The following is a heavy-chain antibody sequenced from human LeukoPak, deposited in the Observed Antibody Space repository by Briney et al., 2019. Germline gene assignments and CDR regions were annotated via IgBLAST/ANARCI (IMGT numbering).Heavy chain of an antibody. Sequence: PSETLSLTCTVSGYSISSGYYWGCIRQPPGKGLEWIGSIYHSGSTYYNPSLKSRVTISVDTSKNQFSLKLSSVTAADTAVYYCARCKELLHCDYWGQGTLVTVSS. CDR3: ARCKELLHCDY. CDR2: IYHSGST. J-gene: IGHJ4*02. D-gene: IGHD1-26*01. CDR1: GYSISSGYY. V-gene: IGHV4-38-2*02.